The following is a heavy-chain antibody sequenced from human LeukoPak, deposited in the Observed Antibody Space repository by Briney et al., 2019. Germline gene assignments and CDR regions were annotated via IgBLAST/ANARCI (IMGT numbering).Heavy chain of an antibody. CDR3: AKFLPGILWFGELSKTPVNFGGPT. Sequence: PGGSLRLSCAASGFTFSSYAMSWVRQAPGKGLEWVSAISGSGGSTYYADSVKGRFTISRDNSKNTLYLQMNSLRAEDTAVYYCAKFLPGILWFGELSKTPVNFGGPTWGQGTLVTVSS. CDR2: ISGSGGST. V-gene: IGHV3-23*01. J-gene: IGHJ4*02. D-gene: IGHD3-10*01. CDR1: GFTFSSYA.